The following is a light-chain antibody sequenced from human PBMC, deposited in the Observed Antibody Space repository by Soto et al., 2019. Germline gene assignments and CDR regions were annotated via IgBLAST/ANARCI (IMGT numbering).Light chain of an antibody. CDR1: SSEVGGYDS. Sequence: QSVLTQPPSASGSPGQSVTISCTGTSSEVGGYDSVSWFQQHPGKAHKLIIHGVTDRISGVPYRFSGSKPGNTASLTVSGLQAEDEADDFCASDGGRDDMSFGGGTKGTGL. CDR3: ASDGGRDDMS. CDR2: GVT. J-gene: IGLJ2*01. V-gene: IGLV2-8*01.